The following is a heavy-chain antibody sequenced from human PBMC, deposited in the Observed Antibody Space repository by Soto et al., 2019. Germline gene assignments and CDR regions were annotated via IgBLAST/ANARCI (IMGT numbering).Heavy chain of an antibody. CDR3: ARAPLPIYDTSGYYDY. Sequence: QVQLVGSGGGVVQPGRSLRLSCAASGVTFSNYAMHWVRQAPGKGLECVAVIWSDGTNKYYSDSVKGRFTISRDKSKNSLYLQMNSLRAEDTSVYYWARAPLPIYDTSGYYDYWGQGIQVTVPS. CDR2: IWSDGTNK. CDR1: GVTFSNYA. V-gene: IGHV3-33*01. D-gene: IGHD3-22*01. J-gene: IGHJ4*02.